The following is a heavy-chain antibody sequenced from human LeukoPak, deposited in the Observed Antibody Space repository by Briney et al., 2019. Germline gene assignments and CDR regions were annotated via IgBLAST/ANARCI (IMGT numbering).Heavy chain of an antibody. Sequence: PSETLSLTCTVSGGSISSYYWSWIRQPPGKGLEWIGYIYYSGSTNYNPSLKSRVTISVDTSKNQFSLRLSSVTAADTAVYYCAVVPAAKQAIWGQGTLVTVSS. J-gene: IGHJ4*02. CDR1: GGSISSYY. V-gene: IGHV4-59*12. D-gene: IGHD2-2*01. CDR2: IYYSGST. CDR3: AVVPAAKQAI.